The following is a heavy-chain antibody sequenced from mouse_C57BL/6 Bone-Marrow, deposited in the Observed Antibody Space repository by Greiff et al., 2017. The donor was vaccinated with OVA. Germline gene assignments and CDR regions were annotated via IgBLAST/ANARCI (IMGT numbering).Heavy chain of an antibody. CDR2: IWSGGST. J-gene: IGHJ1*03. CDR1: GFSLTSYG. V-gene: IGHV2-2*01. Sequence: VQRVESGPGLVQPSQSLSITCTVSGFSLTSYGVHWVRQSPGKGLEWLGVIWSGGSTDYNAAFISRLSISKDNSKSQVFFKMNSLQADDTAIYYCARIVYSNYTYWYFDVWGTGTTVTVSS. D-gene: IGHD2-5*01. CDR3: ARIVYSNYTYWYFDV.